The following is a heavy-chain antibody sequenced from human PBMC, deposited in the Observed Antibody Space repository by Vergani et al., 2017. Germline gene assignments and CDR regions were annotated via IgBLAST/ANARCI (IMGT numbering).Heavy chain of an antibody. CDR2: INAGNGNT. V-gene: IGHV1-3*01. CDR1: GYTFTSYV. Sequence: QVQLVQSGAEVKKPGASVKVSCKASGYTFTSYVMHWVRQAPGQRLEWMGWINAGNGNTKYSQKFQGSVTITRDTTASTAYMELSSLRSEDTAVYYCARGHAFSQCSSSWQKFDPWGQGTLVTVSS. D-gene: IGHD6-13*01. J-gene: IGHJ5*02. CDR3: ARGHAFSQCSSSWQKFDP.